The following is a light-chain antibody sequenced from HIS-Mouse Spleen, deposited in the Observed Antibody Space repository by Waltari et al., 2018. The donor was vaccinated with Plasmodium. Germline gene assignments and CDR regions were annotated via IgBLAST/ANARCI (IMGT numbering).Light chain of an antibody. V-gene: IGLV3-10*01. J-gene: IGLJ3*02. CDR1: ALPKKY. CDR2: EDS. CDR3: YSTDSSGNHRV. Sequence: SYELTQPPSVSVSPGQTARITCSGDALPKKYAYWYQQKSGQAPVLVIYEDSKRPSGIPGRFAGSSSGTMATLTSSGAQVEDEADYYSYSTDSSGNHRVFGGGTKLTVL.